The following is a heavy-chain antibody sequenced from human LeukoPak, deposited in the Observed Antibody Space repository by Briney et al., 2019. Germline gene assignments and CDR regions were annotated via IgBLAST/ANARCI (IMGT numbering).Heavy chain of an antibody. V-gene: IGHV4-59*06. CDR3: ARDSAYCSGGRCPKWFDP. CDR2: IHSSGST. D-gene: IGHD2-15*01. CDR1: GGSISSYY. Sequence: PSETLSLTCTVSGGSISSYYWTWIREHSGKGLEWMGYIHSSGSTFYSPSLKSRLTISLDTSKNQFSLKLSSVTAADTAVYYCARDSAYCSGGRCPKWFDPWGQGALVTVSS. J-gene: IGHJ5*02.